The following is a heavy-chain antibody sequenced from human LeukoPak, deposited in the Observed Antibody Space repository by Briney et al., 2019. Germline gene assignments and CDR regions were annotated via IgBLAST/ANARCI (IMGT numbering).Heavy chain of an antibody. V-gene: IGHV4-39*01. D-gene: IGHD3-3*01. Sequence: SETLSLTCTVSGGSISSRSYYWGWIRQPPGTGLEWIGSIYYSGSTYYNPSLKSRVTISVDTSKNQFSLKLSSVTAADTAVYYCATNTIFGVSWFDPWGQGTLVTVSS. CDR2: IYYSGST. J-gene: IGHJ5*02. CDR1: GGSISSRSYY. CDR3: ATNTIFGVSWFDP.